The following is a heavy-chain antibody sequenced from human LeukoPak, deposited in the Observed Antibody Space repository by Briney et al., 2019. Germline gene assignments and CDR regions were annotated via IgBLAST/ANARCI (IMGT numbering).Heavy chain of an antibody. J-gene: IGHJ4*02. CDR2: ISGNHGDT. CDR1: GYTFSSYG. Sequence: ASVKVSCKASGYTFSSYGIAWVRNAPGQGLEWMGWISGNHGDTQYAQKFRGRVTVTIDTSTSTAYVELGSLRSDDTAVYFCARVNRRPTIRSGVWEDCWGQGTLVTVSS. CDR3: ARVNRRPTIRSGVWEDC. V-gene: IGHV1-18*01. D-gene: IGHD3-16*01.